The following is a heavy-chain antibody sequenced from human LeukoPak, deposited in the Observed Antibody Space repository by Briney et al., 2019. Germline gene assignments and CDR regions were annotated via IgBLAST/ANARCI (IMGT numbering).Heavy chain of an antibody. J-gene: IGHJ4*02. V-gene: IGHV1-69*13. CDR3: AREGATVVYFDY. Sequence: SVKVSCKASGGTFSSYAISWVRQAPGQGLEWMGGIIPIFGTANYAQKFQGRVTITADESTSTAYMELSSLRSEDTAMYYCAREGATVVYFDYWGQGTLVTVSP. D-gene: IGHD4-23*01. CDR1: GGTFSSYA. CDR2: IIPIFGTA.